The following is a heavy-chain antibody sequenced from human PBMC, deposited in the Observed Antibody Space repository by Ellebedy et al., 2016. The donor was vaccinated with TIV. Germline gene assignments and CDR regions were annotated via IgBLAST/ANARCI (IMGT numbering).Heavy chain of an antibody. CDR1: GFTFSSYA. V-gene: IGHV3-30-3*01. J-gene: IGHJ4*02. CDR2: ISYDGSNK. Sequence: GESLKISCAASGFTFSSYAMHWVRQAPGKGLEWVAVISYDGSNKYYADSVKGRFTISRDNSKNTLYLQMNSLRAEDTAVYYCARDIFGGSYSHGSGLDYWGQGTLVTVSS. D-gene: IGHD1-26*01. CDR3: ARDIFGGSYSHGSGLDY.